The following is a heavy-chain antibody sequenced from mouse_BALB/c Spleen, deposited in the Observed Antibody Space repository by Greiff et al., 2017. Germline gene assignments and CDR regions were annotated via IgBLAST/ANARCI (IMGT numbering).Heavy chain of an antibody. Sequence: EVQLVESGGGLVQPGGSMKLSCVASGFTFSSYWMSWVRQSPEKGLEWVAEIRLKSDNYATHYAESVKGKFTISRDDSKSRLYLQMNSLRAEDTGIYYCTGPWFAYWGQGTLVTVSA. CDR3: TGPWFAY. J-gene: IGHJ3*01. CDR1: GFTFSSYW. CDR2: IRLKSDNYAT. V-gene: IGHV6-6*02.